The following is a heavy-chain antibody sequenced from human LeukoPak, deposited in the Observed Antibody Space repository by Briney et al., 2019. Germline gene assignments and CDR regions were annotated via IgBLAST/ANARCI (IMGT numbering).Heavy chain of an antibody. CDR3: AGSGGRDWYFDL. V-gene: IGHV4-61*02. Sequence: SQTLSLTCTVSGGSISSGSYYWSWIRQPAGKGLERIGRIYTSGSTNYNPSLKSRVTISVDTSKNQFSLKLSSVTAADTAVYYCAGSGGRDWYFDLWGRGTLVTVSS. D-gene: IGHD6-25*01. CDR2: IYTSGST. J-gene: IGHJ2*01. CDR1: GGSISSGSYY.